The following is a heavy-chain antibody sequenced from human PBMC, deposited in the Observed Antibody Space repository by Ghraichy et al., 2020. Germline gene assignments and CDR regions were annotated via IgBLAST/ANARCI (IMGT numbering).Heavy chain of an antibody. CDR2: IYYSGST. Sequence: SETLSLTCTVSGGSISSYYWSWIRQPPGKGLEWIGYIYYSGSTNYNPSLKSRVTISVDTSKNQFSLKLSSVTAADTAVYYCARHREAVAGPWYFDLWGRGTLVTVSS. CDR1: GGSISSYY. V-gene: IGHV4-59*08. CDR3: ARHREAVAGPWYFDL. J-gene: IGHJ2*01. D-gene: IGHD6-19*01.